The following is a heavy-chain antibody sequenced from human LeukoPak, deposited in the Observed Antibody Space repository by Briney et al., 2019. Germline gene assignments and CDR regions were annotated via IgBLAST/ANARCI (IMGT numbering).Heavy chain of an antibody. CDR3: TTGRYDFWSGPTDYGMDV. D-gene: IGHD3-3*01. Sequence: GGSLGLSCAASGFTFSNAWMSWVRQAPGKGLEWVGRIKSKTDGGTTDYAAPVKGRFTISRDDSKNTLYLQMNSLKTEDTAVYYCTTGRYDFWSGPTDYGMDVWGQGTTVTVSS. J-gene: IGHJ6*02. CDR1: GFTFSNAW. CDR2: IKSKTDGGTT. V-gene: IGHV3-15*01.